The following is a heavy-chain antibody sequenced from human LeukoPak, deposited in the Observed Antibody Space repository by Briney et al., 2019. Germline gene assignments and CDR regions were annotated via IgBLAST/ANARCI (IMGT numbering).Heavy chain of an antibody. J-gene: IGHJ4*02. CDR1: GGSISSSNW. V-gene: IGHV4-4*02. D-gene: IGHD1-26*01. CDR2: IYHSGST. CDR3: ARAWYSGQNLYFDY. Sequence: SETLSLTCAVSGGSISSSNWWSWVRQPPGKGLEWFGEIYHSGSTNYNPSLKSRVTMSVDKSKNQFSLNLSSVTAADTAVYYCARAWYSGQNLYFDYWGQGTLVTVSS.